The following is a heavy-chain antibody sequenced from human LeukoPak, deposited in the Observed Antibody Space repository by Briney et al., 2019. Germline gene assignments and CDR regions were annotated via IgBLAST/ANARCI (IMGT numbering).Heavy chain of an antibody. V-gene: IGHV3-30*04. D-gene: IGHD3-10*01. CDR2: ISYDGSNK. CDR3: ASLGFGEKSYYYYMDV. Sequence: PGGSLRLSCAASGFTFSSYAMHWVRQAPGKGLEWVAVISYDGSNKYYADSVKGRFTISRDNSKNTLYLQMNSLRAEDTAVYYCASLGFGEKSYYYYMDVWGKGTTVTVSS. J-gene: IGHJ6*03. CDR1: GFTFSSYA.